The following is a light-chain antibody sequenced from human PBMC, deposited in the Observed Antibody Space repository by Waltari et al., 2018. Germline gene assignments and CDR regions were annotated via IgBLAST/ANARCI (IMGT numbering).Light chain of an antibody. V-gene: IGKV1-5*03. Sequence: DIQMTQSPSSLSASVGDRVTITGRSSQSISHRLAWYQQKPGKAPILLIYKASILKSGAPSRFSGSGSGTQFTLTISSLQPGDFATYYCQQYNTYSSFGQGTKLEIK. J-gene: IGKJ2*01. CDR2: KAS. CDR1: QSISHR. CDR3: QQYNTYSS.